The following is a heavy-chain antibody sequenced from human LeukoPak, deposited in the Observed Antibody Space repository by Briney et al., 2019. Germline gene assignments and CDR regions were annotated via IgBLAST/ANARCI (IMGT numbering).Heavy chain of an antibody. V-gene: IGHV3-23*01. CDR2: ISGSGGST. Sequence: GGSLRLSCAASGFTFSSYAMSWVRQAPGKGLEWVSAISGSGGSTYYADSVKGRFTISRDNSKNTLYLQMNSLRAEDTAVYYCAKDHSSGSPYYYDSSGPYYFDYWGQGTLVTVSS. D-gene: IGHD3-22*01. CDR1: GFTFSSYA. CDR3: AKDHSSGSPYYYDSSGPYYFDY. J-gene: IGHJ4*02.